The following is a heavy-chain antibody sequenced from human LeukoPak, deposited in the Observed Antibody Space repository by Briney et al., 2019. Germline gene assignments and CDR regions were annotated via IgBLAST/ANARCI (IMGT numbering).Heavy chain of an antibody. CDR2: IHAGNGDT. V-gene: IGHV1-3*01. CDR3: ANLDTAMHY. Sequence: ASVKVSCKPSGYTFTNYAMHWMRQAPGQRLEWVGWIHAGNGDTKYSQKFQGRVTITRDTSASTAYMELSSLRSEDTAVYSCANLDTAMHYWGQGTLVTVSS. D-gene: IGHD5-18*01. J-gene: IGHJ4*02. CDR1: GYTFTNYA.